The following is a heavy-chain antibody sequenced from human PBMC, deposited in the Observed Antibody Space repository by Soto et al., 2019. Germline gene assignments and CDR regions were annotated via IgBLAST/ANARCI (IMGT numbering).Heavy chain of an antibody. V-gene: IGHV1-3*01. D-gene: IGHD3-10*01. CDR3: ARQPYYYGSGSSYYYYGMDV. CDR2: INAGNGNT. CDR1: GYTFTSYA. J-gene: IGHJ6*02. Sequence: QVQLVQSGAEVKKPGASVKVSCKASGYTFTSYAMHWVRQAPGQRLEWMGWINAGNGNTKYSQKFQGRVTITRDTSESTAYMELGSLRSEATAVYYSARQPYYYGSGSSYYYYGMDVWGQGTTVTVSS.